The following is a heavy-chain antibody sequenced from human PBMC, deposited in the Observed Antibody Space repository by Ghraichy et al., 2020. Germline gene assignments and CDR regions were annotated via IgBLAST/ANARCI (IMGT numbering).Heavy chain of an antibody. J-gene: IGHJ4*02. CDR2: INQDGSEI. Sequence: GGSLRLSCEASGFAFSSYWMSWVRQAPGKGLEWVANINQDGSEIYYVDSVRGRFTISRDNAKSSLYLQMNSLRAEDTAVYYCARLIARVLWDYWGQGALVTVSS. CDR1: GFAFSSYW. CDR3: ARLIARVLWDY. V-gene: IGHV3-7*01. D-gene: IGHD2-2*01.